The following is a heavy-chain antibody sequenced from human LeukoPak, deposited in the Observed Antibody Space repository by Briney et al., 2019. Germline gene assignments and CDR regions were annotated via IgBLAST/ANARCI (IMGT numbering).Heavy chain of an antibody. CDR1: GFTFSSYT. J-gene: IGHJ6*02. Sequence: PGGSLGLSCAASGFTFSSYTMTWVRQAPGKGLEWVSTISDSSDRTYYADSVKGRFTISRDNSKNTLYPQMNSLRAEDTAVYSCALCRLPFYGMDVWGQGTTVTVSS. CDR2: ISDSSDRT. CDR3: ALCRLPFYGMDV. V-gene: IGHV3-23*01. D-gene: IGHD2-2*01.